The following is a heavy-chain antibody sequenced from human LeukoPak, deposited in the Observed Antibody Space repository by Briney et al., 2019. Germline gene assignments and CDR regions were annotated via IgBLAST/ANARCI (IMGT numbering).Heavy chain of an antibody. CDR3: ARGRTECSNAGFGY. V-gene: IGHV4-34*01. D-gene: IGHD6-13*01. CDR1: GGSFSGYY. CDR2: ISHSGST. Sequence: PSETLSLTCAVYGGSFSGYYWSWIRQPPGKGLEWIGEISHSGSTTYNPSFKSRVTISGDTSKNQFSLKLSSVTAADTAAYYCARGRTECSNAGFGYWGQGTLVTVSS. J-gene: IGHJ4*02.